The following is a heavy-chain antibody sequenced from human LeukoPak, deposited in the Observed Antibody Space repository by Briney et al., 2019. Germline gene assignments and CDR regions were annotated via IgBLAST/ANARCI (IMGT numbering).Heavy chain of an antibody. Sequence: ASVKVSCKASGGTFSSYAISWVRQAPGRGLEWMGRIIPILGIANYAQKFQGRVTITADKSTSTAYMELSSLRSEDTAVYYCARELGYCSSTSCYTYYYGMDVWGQGTTVTVSS. CDR1: GGTFSSYA. J-gene: IGHJ6*02. CDR3: ARELGYCSSTSCYTYYYGMDV. D-gene: IGHD2-2*02. V-gene: IGHV1-69*04. CDR2: IIPILGIA.